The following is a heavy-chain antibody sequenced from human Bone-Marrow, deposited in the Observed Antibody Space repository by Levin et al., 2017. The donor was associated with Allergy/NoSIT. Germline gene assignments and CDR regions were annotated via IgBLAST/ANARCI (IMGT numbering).Heavy chain of an antibody. CDR2: INPNSGGT. CDR1: GYTFTGYY. Sequence: ASVKVSCKASGYTFTGYYMHWVRQAPGQGLEWMGWINPNSGGTNYAQKFQGRVTMTRDTSISTAYMELSRLRSDDTAVYYCARDRITMVRGVSTSDYWGQGTLVTVSS. J-gene: IGHJ4*02. V-gene: IGHV1-2*02. CDR3: ARDRITMVRGVSTSDY. D-gene: IGHD3-10*01.